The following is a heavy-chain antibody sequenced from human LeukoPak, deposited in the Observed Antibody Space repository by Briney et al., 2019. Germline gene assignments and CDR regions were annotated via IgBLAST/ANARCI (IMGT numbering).Heavy chain of an antibody. D-gene: IGHD3-16*02. CDR2: IRNDETEI. V-gene: IGHV3-30*02. J-gene: IGHJ4*02. CDR1: GFPFNTYN. Sequence: PGRSLRLSCAAPGFPFNTYNLHWIRQAPGRGLEWVSFIRNDETEIHYADFAKGRFTISRDKSKNSLYLQMNSLRPDDTALYYCAKDGGRYRFDYWGQGTMVTVSS. CDR3: AKDGGRYRFDY.